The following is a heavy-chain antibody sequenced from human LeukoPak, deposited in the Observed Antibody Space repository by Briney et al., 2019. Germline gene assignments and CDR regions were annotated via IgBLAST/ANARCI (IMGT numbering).Heavy chain of an antibody. D-gene: IGHD6-19*01. V-gene: IGHV3-23*01. CDR2: ISDCGSIT. CDR1: GFAFSSLA. CDR3: AKDDRRTKGWYFIDY. J-gene: IGHJ4*02. Sequence: PGGSLRLSCAASGFAFSSLAMGWVRQAPGKGLEWVSVISDCGSITYYADSVKGRVTMPRDNSKTTLFPQMTSLGAEDTAVYYCAKDDRRTKGWYFIDYWGQGNLVTVSS.